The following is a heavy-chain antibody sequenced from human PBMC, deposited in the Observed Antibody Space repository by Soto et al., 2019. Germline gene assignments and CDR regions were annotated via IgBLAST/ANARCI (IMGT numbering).Heavy chain of an antibody. J-gene: IGHJ6*02. D-gene: IGHD4-17*01. CDR3: ARSTTVTTDEDYYCYYGMDV. V-gene: IGHV1-18*04. Sequence: ASVKVSCKASGYTFTSYGISWVRQAPGQGLEWMGWISAYNGNTNYAQKLQGRVTMTTDTSTSTAYMELRSLRSDDTAVYYCARSTTVTTDEDYYCYYGMDVWGQGTTGTVSS. CDR2: ISAYNGNT. CDR1: GYTFTSYG.